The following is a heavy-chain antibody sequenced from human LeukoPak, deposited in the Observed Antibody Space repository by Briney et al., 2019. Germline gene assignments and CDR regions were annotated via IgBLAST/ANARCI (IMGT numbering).Heavy chain of an antibody. D-gene: IGHD3-22*01. CDR2: ITWNGGYP. CDR3: AGTYYYDSSGFYPEFFQH. V-gene: IGHV3-20*04. CDR1: GFIFDDYG. Sequence: GGSLRLSRAPSGFIFDDYGMTWVREAPGERLECGSGITWNGGYPGYADSVKGQFTISRDNAKNSLYLQMNSLRAEDTALYYCAGTYYYDSSGFYPEFFQHWGQGTLVIISS. J-gene: IGHJ1*01.